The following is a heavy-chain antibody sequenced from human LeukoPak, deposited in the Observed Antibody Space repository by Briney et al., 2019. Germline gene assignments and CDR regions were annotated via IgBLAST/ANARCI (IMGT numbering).Heavy chain of an antibody. CDR3: ARLSSTSQPFDP. D-gene: IGHD2-2*01. J-gene: IGHJ5*02. V-gene: IGHV5-51*01. CDR2: IYPDDSDT. Sequence: GESLKISCKGSGYSFASYWIAWVRQMPGKGLEWMGIIYPDDSDTRYSPSFQGQVTISADKSISTAFLQWSGLKASDAAVYYCARLSSTSQPFDPWGQGTLVTVSS. CDR1: GYSFASYW.